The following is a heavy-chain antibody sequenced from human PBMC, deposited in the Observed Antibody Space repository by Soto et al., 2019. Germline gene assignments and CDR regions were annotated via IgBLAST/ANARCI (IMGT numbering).Heavy chain of an antibody. Sequence: PSETLSLTCIVSGGSISSSSYYWGWIRQPPGKGLEWIGSIYYSGSTYYNPSLKSRVSISVDTSKNQCSLKLSSVTAADTAVYYCAGRSGVTGNDMDVWGQGTTVTVSS. J-gene: IGHJ6*02. CDR1: GGSISSSSYY. CDR3: AGRSGVTGNDMDV. V-gene: IGHV4-39*01. CDR2: IYYSGST. D-gene: IGHD2-21*02.